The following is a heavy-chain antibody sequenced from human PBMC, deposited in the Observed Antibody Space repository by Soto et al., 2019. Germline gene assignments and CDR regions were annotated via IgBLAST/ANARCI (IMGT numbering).Heavy chain of an antibody. CDR1: GFTFSSYA. D-gene: IGHD6-19*01. J-gene: IGHJ4*02. V-gene: IGHV3-23*01. CDR3: AKDWSYSSGWSHVDY. CDR2: ISGSGGST. Sequence: EVQLLESGGGLVQPGGSLRLSCAASGFTFSSYAMSWVRQAPGKGLEWVSAISGSGGSTYYADSVKGRFTSSRDNSKNTLYLQMNSLRAEDTAVYYCAKDWSYSSGWSHVDYWGQGTLVTVSS.